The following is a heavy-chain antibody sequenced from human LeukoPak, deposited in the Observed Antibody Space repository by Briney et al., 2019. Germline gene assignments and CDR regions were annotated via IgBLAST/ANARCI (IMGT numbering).Heavy chain of an antibody. J-gene: IGHJ4*02. Sequence: GGSLRLSCAASGFTFSTYDMSWVRQAPGKGLKWVSSINGGGGSTFYADSVKGRFTISRDNSKNTLYLQMNSLRAEDTAVYYCANTPTSYYWGQGTLVTVSS. V-gene: IGHV3-23*01. CDR2: INGGGGST. D-gene: IGHD2/OR15-2a*01. CDR1: GFTFSTYD. CDR3: ANTPTSYY.